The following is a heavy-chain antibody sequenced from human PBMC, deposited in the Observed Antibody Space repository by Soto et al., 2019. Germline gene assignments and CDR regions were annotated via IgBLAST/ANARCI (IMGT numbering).Heavy chain of an antibody. D-gene: IGHD3-10*01. J-gene: IGHJ6*02. CDR1: GYTFTSYG. V-gene: IGHV1-18*01. CDR3: ARDQVYYYGSGSYRYYYGIDV. CDR2: ISAYNGNT. Sequence: ASVKVSCKASGYTFTSYGISWVRQAPGQGLEWMGWISAYNGNTNYAQKLQGRVTMTTDTSTSTAYMELRSLRSDDTAVYYCARDQVYYYGSGSYRYYYGIDVWGQGTTVTVSS.